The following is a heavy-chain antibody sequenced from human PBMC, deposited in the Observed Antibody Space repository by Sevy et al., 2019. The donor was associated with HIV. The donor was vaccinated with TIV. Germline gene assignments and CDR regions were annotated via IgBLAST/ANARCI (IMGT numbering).Heavy chain of an antibody. J-gene: IGHJ3*01. D-gene: IGHD6-19*01. Sequence: SETPSLTCTVSDVSISSGTNYWGWIRQPPGKGLEWIGSIYYSGSTYYNPSLKSRVTISADTSMNQFSLKLSSVTVADTAVYYCARQRGGWYEYDASDVWGQGTMVTVSS. CDR2: IYYSGST. CDR1: DVSISSGTNY. CDR3: ARQRGGWYEYDASDV. V-gene: IGHV4-39*01.